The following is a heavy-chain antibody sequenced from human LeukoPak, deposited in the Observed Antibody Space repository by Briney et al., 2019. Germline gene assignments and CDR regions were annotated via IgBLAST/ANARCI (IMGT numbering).Heavy chain of an antibody. CDR1: GGSITVYY. V-gene: IGHV4-4*07. CDR3: ARVEGYYYDSSGYYYLGRAFDI. D-gene: IGHD3-22*01. J-gene: IGHJ3*02. CDR2: IYTSGST. Sequence: SETLSLTCTVSGGSITVYYWSWIRQPAGKGLEWIGRIYTSGSTNYNPSLKSRVTMSVDTSKNQFSLKLSSVTAADTAVYYCARVEGYYYDSSGYYYLGRAFDIWGQGTMVTVSS.